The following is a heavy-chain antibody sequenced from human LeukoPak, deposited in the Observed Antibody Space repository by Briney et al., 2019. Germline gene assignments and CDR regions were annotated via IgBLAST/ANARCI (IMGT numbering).Heavy chain of an antibody. CDR2: IYYSGST. V-gene: IGHV4-59*08. D-gene: IGHD5-12*01. J-gene: IGHJ4*02. Sequence: SETLSLTCTVSGGSISSYYWSWIRQPPGKGLEWIGYIYYSGSTNYNPSLKSRVTISVDTSKNQFSLKLSSVTAAGTAVYYCARLLPLYGGYGHYFDYWGQGTLVTVSS. CDR1: GGSISSYY. CDR3: ARLLPLYGGYGHYFDY.